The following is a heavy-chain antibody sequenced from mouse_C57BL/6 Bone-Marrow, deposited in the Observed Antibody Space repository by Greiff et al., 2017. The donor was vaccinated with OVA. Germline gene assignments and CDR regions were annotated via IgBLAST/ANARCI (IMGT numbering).Heavy chain of an antibody. CDR3: ARQLRLRKEYYFDY. Sequence: VQLQQSGPELVKPGASVKISCKASGYAFSSSWMNWVKQRPGKGLEWIGRIYPGDGDTNYNGKFKGKATLTADKSSSTAYMQLSSLTSEDSAVYFCARQLRLRKEYYFDYWGQGTTLTVSS. D-gene: IGHD3-2*02. CDR2: IYPGDGDT. CDR1: GYAFSSSW. V-gene: IGHV1-82*01. J-gene: IGHJ2*01.